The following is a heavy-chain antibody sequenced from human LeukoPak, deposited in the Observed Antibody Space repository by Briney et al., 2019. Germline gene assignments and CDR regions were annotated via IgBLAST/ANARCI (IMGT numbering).Heavy chain of an antibody. CDR2: IIPIFGTA. CDR3: ARVDPLGDYADY. Sequence: SVKVSCKASGGTFSSYAISWVRQAPGQGLEWMGGIIPIFGTANYAQKFQGRVTITADESTSTAYMELSSLRSEDTAVYYCARVDPLGDYADYWGQGTLVTVSS. D-gene: IGHD4-17*01. J-gene: IGHJ4*02. CDR1: GGTFSSYA. V-gene: IGHV1-69*13.